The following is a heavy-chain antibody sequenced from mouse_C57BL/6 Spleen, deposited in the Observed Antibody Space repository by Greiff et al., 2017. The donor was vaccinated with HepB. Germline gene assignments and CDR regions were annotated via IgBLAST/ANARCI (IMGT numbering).Heavy chain of an antibody. CDR2: IYPGDGDT. Sequence: QVQLKQSGPELVKPGASVKISCKASGYAFSSSWMNWVKQRPGKGLEWIGRIYPGDGDTNYNGKFKGKATLTADKSSSTAYMQLSSLTSEDSAVYFCARSTVVADYFDCWGQGTTLAVSS. V-gene: IGHV1-82*01. J-gene: IGHJ2*01. D-gene: IGHD1-1*01. CDR1: GYAFSSSW. CDR3: ARSTVVADYFDC.